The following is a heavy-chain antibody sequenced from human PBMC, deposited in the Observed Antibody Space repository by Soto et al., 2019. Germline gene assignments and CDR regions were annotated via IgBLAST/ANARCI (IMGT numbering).Heavy chain of an antibody. D-gene: IGHD6-19*01. CDR2: ISSSSSYI. V-gene: IGHV3-21*01. Sequence: PGGSLRLSCAASGFTFSSYSMNWVRQAPGKGLEWVSSISSSSSYIYYADSVKGRFTISRDNAKNSLYLQMNSLRAEDTAVYYCARDVSSGWYQEGIDYWGQGTLVTVSS. CDR3: ARDVSSGWYQEGIDY. J-gene: IGHJ4*02. CDR1: GFTFSSYS.